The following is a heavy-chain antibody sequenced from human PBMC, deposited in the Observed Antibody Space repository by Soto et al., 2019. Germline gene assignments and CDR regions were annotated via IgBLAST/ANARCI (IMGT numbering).Heavy chain of an antibody. J-gene: IGHJ4*02. CDR2: INPNGGGT. Sequence: QVQVVQSGAEVKKPGASVKVSCKASGYTFTGYYLHWVRQAPGQGLEWLGWINPNGGGTNYAQDFQGRITMTRDADIKTAYLEVTRLRSEDTAVYYCAREGLAARIPTDWGQGTLVTVSS. CDR3: AREGLAARIPTD. CDR1: GYTFTGYY. V-gene: IGHV1-2*02. D-gene: IGHD6-25*01.